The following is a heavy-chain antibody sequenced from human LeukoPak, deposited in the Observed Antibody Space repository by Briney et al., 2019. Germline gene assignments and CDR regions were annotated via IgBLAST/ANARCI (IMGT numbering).Heavy chain of an antibody. CDR3: ASTMVPEKDAFDI. V-gene: IGHV5-51*01. CDR2: IYPGDSDT. CDR1: GYSFTSYW. D-gene: IGHD3-10*01. Sequence: GESLKISCKGSGYSFTSYWIGWVRQMPGKGLEWMGIIYPGDSDTRYSPSFQGQVTISADKSISTAYLQWSGLKASDTAMYYCASTMVPEKDAFDIWGQGTMVTVSS. J-gene: IGHJ3*02.